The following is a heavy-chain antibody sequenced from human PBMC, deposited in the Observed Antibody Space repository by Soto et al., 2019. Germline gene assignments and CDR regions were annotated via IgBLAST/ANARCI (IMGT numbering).Heavy chain of an antibody. CDR3: ARDRGYYYDSSGYFYFDY. CDR1: GYTFTVYY. Sequence: EASVKVSCKASGYTFTVYYMHWVRQAPGQGLEWMGWINPNSGGTNYAQKFQGRVTMTRDTSISTAYMELSRLRSDDTAVYYCARDRGYYYDSSGYFYFDYWGQGTLVTVSS. D-gene: IGHD3-22*01. CDR2: INPNSGGT. V-gene: IGHV1-2*02. J-gene: IGHJ4*02.